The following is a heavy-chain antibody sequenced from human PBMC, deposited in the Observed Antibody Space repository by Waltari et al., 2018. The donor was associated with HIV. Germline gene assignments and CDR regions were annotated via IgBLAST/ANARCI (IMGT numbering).Heavy chain of an antibody. CDR1: GFTFSSPW. Sequence: EVRLVESGGGLVQPGGSLRLSCAASGFTFSSPWMTWVRQAAGKGLEWVANIKEDGSEIHYVDSVKGRFTISRDNAKNSLYLQMNSLRAEDTAVYYCARRQQLTDWGQGTLVTVSS. CDR3: ARRQQLTD. D-gene: IGHD6-13*01. V-gene: IGHV3-7*01. J-gene: IGHJ4*02. CDR2: IKEDGSEI.